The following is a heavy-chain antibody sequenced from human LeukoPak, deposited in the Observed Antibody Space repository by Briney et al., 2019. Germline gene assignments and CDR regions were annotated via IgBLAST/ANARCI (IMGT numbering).Heavy chain of an antibody. J-gene: IGHJ4*02. CDR2: ISYDGSNK. D-gene: IGHD6-13*01. CDR1: GFTFSSYA. CDR3: ARGSGIAAASEPSFDY. V-gene: IGHV3-30-3*01. Sequence: GGSLRLSCAASGFTFSSYAMHWVRQAPGKGLEWVAVISYDGSNKYYADSVKGRFTISRDNSKNTLYLQMNSLRAEDTAVYYCARGSGIAAASEPSFDYWGQGTLVTVSS.